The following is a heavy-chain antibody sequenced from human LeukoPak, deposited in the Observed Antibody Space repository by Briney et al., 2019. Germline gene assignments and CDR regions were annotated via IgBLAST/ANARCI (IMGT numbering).Heavy chain of an antibody. CDR2: LYYNGNT. Sequence: SETLSLTCTVSGGSVSSGSYYWSWIRQPPGKGLECIGYLYYNGNTNYNPSLKSRAAISLDTSNNQFSLELTSVTAADTAIYYCARSDSGSIPPLDYWGQGTLVTVSS. V-gene: IGHV4-61*01. J-gene: IGHJ4*02. CDR3: ARSDSGSIPPLDY. D-gene: IGHD2-2*01. CDR1: GGSVSSGSYY.